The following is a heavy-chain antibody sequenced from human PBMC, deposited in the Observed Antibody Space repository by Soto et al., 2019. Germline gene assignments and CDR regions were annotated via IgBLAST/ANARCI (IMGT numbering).Heavy chain of an antibody. J-gene: IGHJ4*02. V-gene: IGHV1-3*01. Sequence: ASVKVSCKASGYTFTSYAMHWVRQAPGQRLEWMGWINAGNGNTKYSQKFQGRVTITGDTSASTAYMELSSLRSEDTAVYYCARVDRGVFYFDYWGQGTLVTVSS. CDR3: ARVDRGVFYFDY. D-gene: IGHD3-10*01. CDR2: INAGNGNT. CDR1: GYTFTSYA.